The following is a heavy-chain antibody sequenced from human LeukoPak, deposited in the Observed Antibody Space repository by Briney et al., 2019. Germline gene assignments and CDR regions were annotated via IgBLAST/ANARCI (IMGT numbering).Heavy chain of an antibody. CDR3: ARRLSTWSEGWFDP. CDR2: INPNSGDT. Sequence: ASVKVSCKASGYTFTAYYIHWVRQAPGQGREWMGWINPNSGDTNYAQKFQGRVTMTRDTSITTAYMDLTSVTSDDTAVYYCARRLSTWSEGWFDPWGQGTLVTVSS. V-gene: IGHV1-2*02. D-gene: IGHD6-13*01. CDR1: GYTFTAYY. J-gene: IGHJ5*02.